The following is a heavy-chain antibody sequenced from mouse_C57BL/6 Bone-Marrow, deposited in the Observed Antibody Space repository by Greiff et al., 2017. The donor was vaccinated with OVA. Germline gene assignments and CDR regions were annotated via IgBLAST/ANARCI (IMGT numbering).Heavy chain of an antibody. CDR2: ISNLAYSI. CDR3: ARHGGYGAWFAY. V-gene: IGHV5-15*01. D-gene: IGHD1-1*02. J-gene: IGHJ3*01. Sequence: EVKLVESGGGLVQPGGSLKLSCAASGFTFSDYGMAWVRQAPRKGPAWVAFISNLAYSIYYADTVPGTFTISRDNAKNTLYLEMSSLRSEDTAMYYCARHGGYGAWFAYWGQGTLVTVSA. CDR1: GFTFSDYG.